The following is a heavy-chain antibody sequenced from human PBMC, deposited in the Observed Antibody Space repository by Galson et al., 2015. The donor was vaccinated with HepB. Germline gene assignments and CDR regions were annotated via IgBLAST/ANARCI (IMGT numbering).Heavy chain of an antibody. D-gene: IGHD1-26*01. CDR2: INPNSGGT. CDR1: GYTFTGYY. Sequence: SVKVSCKASGYTFTGYYMHWVRQAPGQGLEWMGRINPNSGGTNYAQKFQGRVTMTRDTSISTAYMELSRLRSDDTAVYYCARGQIYSGYRDYYYYYMDVWGKGATVTVSS. J-gene: IGHJ6*03. CDR3: ARGQIYSGYRDYYYYYMDV. V-gene: IGHV1-2*06.